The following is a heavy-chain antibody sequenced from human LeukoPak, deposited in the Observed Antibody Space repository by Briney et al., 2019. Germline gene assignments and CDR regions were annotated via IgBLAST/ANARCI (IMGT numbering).Heavy chain of an antibody. CDR3: ATSLGLRYFDWLSGGFDY. Sequence: GASVKVSCKVSGYTLTELSMHWVRQAPGKGLEWMGGFDPEDGETIYAQKFQGRVTMTEDTSADTAYMELSSLRSEDTAVYYCATSLGLRYFDWLSGGFDYWGQGTLVTVSS. CDR2: FDPEDGET. D-gene: IGHD3-9*01. J-gene: IGHJ4*02. V-gene: IGHV1-24*01. CDR1: GYTLTELS.